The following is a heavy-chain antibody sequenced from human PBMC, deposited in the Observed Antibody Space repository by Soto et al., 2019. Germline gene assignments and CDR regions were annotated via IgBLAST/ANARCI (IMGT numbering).Heavy chain of an antibody. CDR1: GGTFSSYA. CDR3: ARDQDYDILTGYSSSENPLFDI. D-gene: IGHD3-9*01. V-gene: IGHV1-69*13. Sequence: ASVKVSCKASGGTFSSYAISWVRQAPGQGLEWMGGIIPIFGTANYAQKFQGRVTITADESTSTAYMELSSLRSEDTAVYYCARDQDYDILTGYSSSENPLFDIWGQGSMDTVSS. J-gene: IGHJ3*02. CDR2: IIPIFGTA.